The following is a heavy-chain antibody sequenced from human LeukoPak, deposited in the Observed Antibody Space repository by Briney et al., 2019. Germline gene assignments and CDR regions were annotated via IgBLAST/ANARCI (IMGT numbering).Heavy chain of an antibody. D-gene: IGHD4-17*01. V-gene: IGHV4-59*01. CDR1: GGSISSYY. CDR2: IYYSGST. Sequence: SETLSLTCTVSGGSISSYYWSWIRQPPGKGLEWIGYIYYSGSTNYNPSLKSRVTISMDTSTNQFALKLTSVTAADTAIYYCARDRGDYGDSSVFDYWGQGTLVTVSS. CDR3: ARDRGDYGDSSVFDY. J-gene: IGHJ4*02.